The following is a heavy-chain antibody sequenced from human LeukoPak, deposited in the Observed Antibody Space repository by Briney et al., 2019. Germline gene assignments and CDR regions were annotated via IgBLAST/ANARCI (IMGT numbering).Heavy chain of an antibody. CDR2: IRYDGNNK. V-gene: IGHV3-30*02. CDR1: GFTFNNYG. Sequence: GGSLRLSCAASGFTFNNYGIHWVRQAPGKGLEWVAFIRYDGNNKYYADSVKGRFTISRDNSKNTLYLQMNSLRAEDTAVYYCAKSKSGYNYGHWGQGTLVTVSS. D-gene: IGHD5-18*01. J-gene: IGHJ4*02. CDR3: AKSKSGYNYGH.